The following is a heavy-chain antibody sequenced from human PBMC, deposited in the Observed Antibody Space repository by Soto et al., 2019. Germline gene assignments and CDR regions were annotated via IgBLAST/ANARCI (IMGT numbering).Heavy chain of an antibody. Sequence: ASVKVSCKASGYTFTSYYMHWVRQAPGQGLEWMGIINPSGGSTSYAQKFQGRVTMTRDTSTSTVYMELSSLRSEDTAVYYCARSGERGRESSSWLQYFDYWGQGTLVTVSS. D-gene: IGHD6-13*01. V-gene: IGHV1-46*01. CDR3: ARSGERGRESSSWLQYFDY. CDR1: GYTFTSYY. CDR2: INPSGGST. J-gene: IGHJ4*02.